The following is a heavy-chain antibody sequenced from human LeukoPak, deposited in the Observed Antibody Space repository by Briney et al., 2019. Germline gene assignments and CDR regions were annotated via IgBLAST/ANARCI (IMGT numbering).Heavy chain of an antibody. CDR2: TSSSDAGT. CDR3: AKAPVTSCRGAYCYPFDS. V-gene: IGHV3-23*01. CDR1: GFTVSSNY. D-gene: IGHD2-21*01. J-gene: IGHJ4*02. Sequence: GGSLRLSRAASGFTVSSNYMSWVRQAPGKGLEWVAATSSSDAGTYHADSVRGRFTISRDNSKNTLYLQMNSLRAEDAAVYFCAKAPVTSCRGAYCYPFDSWGQGTLVTVSS.